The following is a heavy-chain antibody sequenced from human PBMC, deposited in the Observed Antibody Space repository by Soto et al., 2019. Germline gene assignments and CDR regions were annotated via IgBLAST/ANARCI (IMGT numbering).Heavy chain of an antibody. J-gene: IGHJ4*02. CDR1: GFAFSGYP. CDR3: AKDDSSGWYRSFHY. Sequence: EVQLLESGGGLVQPGGSLRLSCAASGFAFSGYPMSWVRQTPGKGLEWVSGIDASTGRTYFADSVEGRFTISRDNSKNTVYLQMNSLRVADTAIYYRAKDDSSGWYRSFHYWGQGALVTVSS. CDR2: IDASTGRT. V-gene: IGHV3-23*01. D-gene: IGHD6-19*01.